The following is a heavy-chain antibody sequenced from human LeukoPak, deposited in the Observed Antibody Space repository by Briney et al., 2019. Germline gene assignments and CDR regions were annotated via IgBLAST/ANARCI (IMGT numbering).Heavy chain of an antibody. CDR2: IYYSGST. Sequence: PSETLSLTCTVSGGSISSYYWSWIRQPPGKGLEWIGYIYYSGSTNYNPSLKSRVTISVDTSKNQFSLKLSSVTAADTAVYYCARGGSSSSWYVIDYWGQGTLVTVSS. J-gene: IGHJ4*02. CDR3: ARGGSSSSWYVIDY. V-gene: IGHV4-59*01. D-gene: IGHD6-13*01. CDR1: GGSISSYY.